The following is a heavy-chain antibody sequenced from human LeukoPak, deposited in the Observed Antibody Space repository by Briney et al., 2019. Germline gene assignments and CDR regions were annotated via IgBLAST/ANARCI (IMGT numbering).Heavy chain of an antibody. J-gene: IGHJ4*02. CDR2: IYHSGST. V-gene: IGHV4-4*02. CDR3: ARGLEVLAAGYFDY. CDR1: GGSISSSNW. Sequence: PSGTLSLTCAVSGGSISSSNWWSWVRQPPGKGLEWIGEIYHSGSTNYNPSLKSRVTISVDTSKNQFSLKLSSVAAADTAVYYCARGLEVLAAGYFDYWGQGTLVTVSS. D-gene: IGHD3-9*01.